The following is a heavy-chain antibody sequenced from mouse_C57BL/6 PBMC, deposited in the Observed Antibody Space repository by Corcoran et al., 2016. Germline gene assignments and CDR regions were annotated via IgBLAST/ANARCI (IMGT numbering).Heavy chain of an antibody. CDR1: GYAFSSYW. V-gene: IGHV1-80*01. CDR3: ARSYYGSIYFDY. Sequence: QVQLQQSGAELVKPGASVKISCKASGYAFSSYWMNWVKQRPGKGLEWIGQIYPGDGDTNYNRKFKGKATLTADKSSSTAYMQLSSLTSEDSAVYFCARSYYGSIYFDYWGQGTTLTVSS. CDR2: IYPGDGDT. J-gene: IGHJ2*01. D-gene: IGHD1-1*01.